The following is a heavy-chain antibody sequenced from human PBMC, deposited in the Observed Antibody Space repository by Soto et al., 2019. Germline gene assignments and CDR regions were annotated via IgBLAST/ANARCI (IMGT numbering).Heavy chain of an antibody. CDR1: GFTFSSYS. CDR3: ARMDIVVVVAAPDHDAFDI. V-gene: IGHV3-48*01. D-gene: IGHD2-15*01. CDR2: ISSSSSNI. J-gene: IGHJ3*02. Sequence: GGSLRLSCAASGFTFSSYSMNWVRQAPGKGLEWVSYISSSSSNIYYADSVKGRFTISRDNAKNSLYLQMNSLRAEDTAVYYCARMDIVVVVAAPDHDAFDIWGQGTMVTVSS.